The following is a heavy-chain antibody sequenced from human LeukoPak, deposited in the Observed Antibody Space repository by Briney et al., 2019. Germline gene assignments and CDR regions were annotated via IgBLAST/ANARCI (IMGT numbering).Heavy chain of an antibody. J-gene: IGHJ5*02. CDR2: IYTSGST. CDR3: ARKHTVTSLTWFDP. Sequence: NPSETLSLTCTVYGDSIISGSYYWNWIRQSAEKGLEWIGHIYTSGSTNYNPSLKSRVSISLDTSKNQFSLKLSSVTAADTAVYYCARKHTVTSLTWFDPWGHGTLVTVSS. D-gene: IGHD4-17*01. CDR1: GDSIISGSYY. V-gene: IGHV4-61*09.